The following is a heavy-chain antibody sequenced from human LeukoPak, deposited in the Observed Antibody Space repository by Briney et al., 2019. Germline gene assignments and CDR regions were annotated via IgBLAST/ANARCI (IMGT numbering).Heavy chain of an antibody. CDR1: GLTFSSYS. J-gene: IGHJ6*02. CDR2: ISSSSSYI. CDR3: ARPTDPYYYGMDV. V-gene: IGHV3-21*01. Sequence: GGSLRLSCAASGLTFSSYSMNWVRQAPGEGLEWVSSISSSSSYIYYADSVKGRFTISRDNAKNSLYLQMNSLRAEDTAVYYCARPTDPYYYGMDVWGQGTTVTVSS.